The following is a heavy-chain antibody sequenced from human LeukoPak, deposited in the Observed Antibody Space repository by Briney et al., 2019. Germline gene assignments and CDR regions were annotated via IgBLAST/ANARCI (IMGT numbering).Heavy chain of an antibody. J-gene: IGHJ4*02. CDR1: GYTFTGYY. Sequence: GASVKVSCKASGYTFTGYYMHWVRQAPGQGLEWMGRISPNSGGTNYAQKFQGRVTMTRDTSISTAYMELSRLRSDDTAVYYCARADYGDYVEGFDYWGQGTLVTVSS. V-gene: IGHV1-2*06. CDR3: ARADYGDYVEGFDY. CDR2: ISPNSGGT. D-gene: IGHD4-17*01.